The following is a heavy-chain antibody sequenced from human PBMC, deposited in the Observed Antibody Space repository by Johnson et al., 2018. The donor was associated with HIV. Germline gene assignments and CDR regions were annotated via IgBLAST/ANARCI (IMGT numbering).Heavy chain of an antibody. Sequence: QVQLVESGGGLVQPGGSLRLSCAASGFTFSSYGIHWVRQAPGKGLEWVAFIRYDGSNKYYADSVKGRFTISRDNSKNTLYLQMNSLRAEDTAVYYCARETYGGNSGAFDIWGQGTMVTVSS. D-gene: IGHD4-23*01. CDR3: ARETYGGNSGAFDI. J-gene: IGHJ3*02. CDR2: IRYDGSNK. V-gene: IGHV3-30*02. CDR1: GFTFSSYG.